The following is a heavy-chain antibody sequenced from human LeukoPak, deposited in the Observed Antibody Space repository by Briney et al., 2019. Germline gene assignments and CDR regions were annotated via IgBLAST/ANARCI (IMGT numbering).Heavy chain of an antibody. Sequence: GGSLRLSCAASGFTFSSYSMNWVRQAPGKGLEWVSSISSSSSYIYYADSVKGRFTISRDNAKNSLYLQMNSLRAEDTAVYYCASHSFSRLGYCSGGSCYFDYWGQGTLVTVSS. J-gene: IGHJ4*02. D-gene: IGHD2-15*01. CDR1: GFTFSSYS. CDR3: ASHSFSRLGYCSGGSCYFDY. CDR2: ISSSSSYI. V-gene: IGHV3-21*01.